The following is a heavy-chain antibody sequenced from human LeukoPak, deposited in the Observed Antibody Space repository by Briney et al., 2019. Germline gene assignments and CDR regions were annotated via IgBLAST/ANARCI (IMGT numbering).Heavy chain of an antibody. CDR3: ARTELPYYFDY. V-gene: IGHV4-59*08. J-gene: IGHJ4*02. CDR2: IYYSGST. CDR1: GGSISSYY. Sequence: PSETLSLTCTVSGGSISSYYWSWIRQPPGKGLEWIGYIYYSGSTNYNPSLKSRVTISVDTSKNQFSLKLSSVTAADTAVYYCARTELPYYFDYWGQGTLVTVSS. D-gene: IGHD1-26*01.